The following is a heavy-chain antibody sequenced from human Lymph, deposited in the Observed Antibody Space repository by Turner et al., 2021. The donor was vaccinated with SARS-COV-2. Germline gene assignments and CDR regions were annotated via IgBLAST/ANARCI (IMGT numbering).Heavy chain of an antibody. J-gene: IGHJ4*02. V-gene: IGHV4-59*01. CDR3: ARGFDY. Sequence: QVQLQESGPGLVKHSETLSLTCTVSGGSISSYYWSWIRQPPGKGLERIGYIYYSGSTNYNPSLKSRVTISVDTSKNQFSLKLSSVTAADTAVYYCARGFDYWGQGTLVTVSS. CDR2: IYYSGST. CDR1: GGSISSYY.